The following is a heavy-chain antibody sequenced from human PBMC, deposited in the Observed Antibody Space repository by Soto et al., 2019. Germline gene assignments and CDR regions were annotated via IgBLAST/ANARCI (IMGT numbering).Heavy chain of an antibody. V-gene: IGHV1-18*01. CDR2: ISAYNGNT. D-gene: IGHD2-15*01. CDR3: ARSLGYCSGGSCYSGYYGMDV. J-gene: IGHJ6*02. Sequence: ASVKVSCKASGYTFTSYVISWVLQAPGQGLEWMGWISAYNGNTNYAQKLQGRVTMTTDTSTSTAYMELRSLRSDDTAVYYCARSLGYCSGGSCYSGYYGMDVWGQGTTVTVSS. CDR1: GYTFTSYV.